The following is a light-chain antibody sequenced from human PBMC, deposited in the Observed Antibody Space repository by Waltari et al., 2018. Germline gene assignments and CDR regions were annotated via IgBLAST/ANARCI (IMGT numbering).Light chain of an antibody. CDR3: QQYDRYSAWT. J-gene: IGKJ1*01. CDR2: DVS. Sequence: DIQMTQSPSTLSASVGARVTITCRASPSVTRYLAWYQQKPGKAPKVLIWDVSSLERGVPSRFSGSGSGTEFTLTISSLQPDDFATYYCQQYDRYSAWTFGQGTKVEIK. CDR1: PSVTRY. V-gene: IGKV1-5*01.